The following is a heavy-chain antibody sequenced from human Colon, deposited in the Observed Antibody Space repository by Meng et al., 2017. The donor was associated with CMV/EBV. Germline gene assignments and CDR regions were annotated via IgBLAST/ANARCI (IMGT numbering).Heavy chain of an antibody. CDR1: GFTFRRYT. CDR3: AGVAYDYGDRHFAY. D-gene: IGHD4-17*01. Sequence: ASGFTFRRYTMNWVRQAPGKGLEWVSSISRTGSFIKYADSVEGRFTISRDNAKTSVYLQMNSLRAEDTAVYYCAGVAYDYGDRHFAYWGQGALVTVSS. V-gene: IGHV3-21*01. CDR2: ISRTGSFI. J-gene: IGHJ4*02.